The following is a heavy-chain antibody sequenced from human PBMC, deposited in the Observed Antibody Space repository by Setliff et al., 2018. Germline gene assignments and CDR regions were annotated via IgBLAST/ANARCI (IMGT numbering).Heavy chain of an antibody. CDR3: ARDSYTSPDY. J-gene: IGHJ4*02. CDR1: RFSFSTYS. V-gene: IGHV3-48*04. CDR2: ISSRGIT. Sequence: GSLRLSCVGSRFSFSTYSMAWVRQAPGKGLEWVSYISSRGITYYPDSVKGRFTIARDNAKNSVYLQMNSLGAEDTAVYYCARDSYTSPDYWGQGTLVTAPQ. D-gene: IGHD6-13*01.